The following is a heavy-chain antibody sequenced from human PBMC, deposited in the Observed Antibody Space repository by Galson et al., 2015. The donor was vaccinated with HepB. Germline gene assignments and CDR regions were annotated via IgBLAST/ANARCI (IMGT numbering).Heavy chain of an antibody. J-gene: IGHJ4*02. CDR2: ISSSSSYT. D-gene: IGHD3-22*01. Sequence: LRLSCAASGFTFSDYYMSWIRQAPGKGLEWVSYISSSSSYTNYADSVKGRFTISRGNAKNSLYLQMNSLRAEDTAVYYCARVQNYYDSSGYYPDYWGQGTLVTVSS. CDR1: GFTFSDYY. V-gene: IGHV3-11*05. CDR3: ARVQNYYDSSGYYPDY.